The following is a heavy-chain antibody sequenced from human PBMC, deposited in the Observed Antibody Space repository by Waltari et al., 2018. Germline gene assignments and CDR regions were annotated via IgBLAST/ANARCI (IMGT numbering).Heavy chain of an antibody. D-gene: IGHD3-16*01. V-gene: IGHV1-69*04. CDR1: GGTFSSSA. Sequence: QVQLVQSGAEVKKPGSSVKVSCKASGGTFSSSAIRWVRPAPGQGLEWMGRSCPSFGKANAAQKFQGGVTITADKSTSTAYMELSSLRSEDAAVYYCARGRITFGGVMRFDYWGQGTLVTVSS. CDR2: SCPSFGKA. J-gene: IGHJ4*02. CDR3: ARGRITFGGVMRFDY.